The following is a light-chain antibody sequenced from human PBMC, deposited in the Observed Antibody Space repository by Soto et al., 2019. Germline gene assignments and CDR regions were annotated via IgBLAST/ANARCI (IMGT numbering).Light chain of an antibody. CDR1: QSIGEW. J-gene: IGKJ2*01. CDR2: RAS. Sequence: DIQMTQSPVTLSPSVGDRVAITCRASQSIGEWLAWYQHKPGKAPKLLIYRASHLATGVPSRFSGSGSGTEFTFTISSLQPDDFATYYCQHYDSYPVTFGQGTKLEI. V-gene: IGKV1-5*03. CDR3: QHYDSYPVT.